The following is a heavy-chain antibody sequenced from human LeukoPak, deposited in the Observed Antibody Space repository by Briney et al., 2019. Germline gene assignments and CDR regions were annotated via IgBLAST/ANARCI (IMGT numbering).Heavy chain of an antibody. V-gene: IGHV3-30*04. CDR1: GFTFSSYA. D-gene: IGHD6-19*01. J-gene: IGHJ4*02. CDR2: ISYNGVNK. Sequence: GGSLRLSCAASGFTFSSYAMHWVRRAPGKGLEWVALISYNGVNKYYGGSVKGRFTISRDNSKNTLYLQMNSLRAEDTAVYYCAKDQSSSGWYKDDYWGQGTLVTVSS. CDR3: AKDQSSSGWYKDDY.